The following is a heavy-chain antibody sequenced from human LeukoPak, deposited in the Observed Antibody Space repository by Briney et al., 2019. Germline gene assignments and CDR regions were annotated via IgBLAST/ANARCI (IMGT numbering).Heavy chain of an antibody. J-gene: IGHJ5*02. CDR2: IHPNSGAT. D-gene: IGHD3-10*01. CDR1: GYTFTGYY. CDR3: ARDLTLVRGNWFDP. V-gene: IGHV1-2*02. Sequence: ASVKVSCKASGYTFTGYYIHWVRQAPGQGFEWMGWIHPNSGATGYAQNFQGRVTMTRDTSISTAYMELSWLRSDDTAVYYCARDLTLVRGNWFDPWGQGTLVTVSS.